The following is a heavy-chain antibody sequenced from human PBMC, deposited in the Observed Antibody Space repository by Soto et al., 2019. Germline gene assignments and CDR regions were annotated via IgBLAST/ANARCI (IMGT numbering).Heavy chain of an antibody. J-gene: IGHJ5*02. Sequence: ASVKVSCKASGYTFTSYDINWVRQATGQGLEWLGWMNPNSGNTGYAQKFQGRVTMTRNTSLSTAYMELSSLRSEDTAVYYCARGIRAAAGTNWFDPWGQGTLVTVSS. CDR1: GYTFTSYD. D-gene: IGHD6-13*01. CDR3: ARGIRAAAGTNWFDP. CDR2: MNPNSGNT. V-gene: IGHV1-8*01.